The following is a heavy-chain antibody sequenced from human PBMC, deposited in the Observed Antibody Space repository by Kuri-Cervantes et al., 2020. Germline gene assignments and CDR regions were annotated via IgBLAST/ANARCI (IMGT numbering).Heavy chain of an antibody. CDR2: ISYDGSNK. CDR1: GFTFSSYA. J-gene: IGHJ6*02. D-gene: IGHD3-10*01. Sequence: GGSLRLSCAASGFTFSSYAMHWVRQAPGKGLEWAAVISYDGSNKYYADSVKGRFTISRDNSKNTLYLQMNSLRAEDTAVYYCARSRDVSYYGMDVWGQGTTVTVSS. V-gene: IGHV3-30-3*01. CDR3: ARSRDVSYYGMDV.